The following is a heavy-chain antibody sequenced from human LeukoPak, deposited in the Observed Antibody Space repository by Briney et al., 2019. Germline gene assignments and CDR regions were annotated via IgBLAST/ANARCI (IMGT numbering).Heavy chain of an antibody. Sequence: GGSLRLSCAVSGLTVSDSFMTWVRQAPGKGLQWVSVIYNADTTQYADSVKGRFTISRDNSKNMVYLQLNSLRDEDTAVYYCARGPRGSYYGYWGQGTLATVSS. V-gene: IGHV3-53*01. D-gene: IGHD3-16*01. J-gene: IGHJ4*02. CDR1: GLTVSDSF. CDR3: ARGPRGSYYGY. CDR2: IYNADTT.